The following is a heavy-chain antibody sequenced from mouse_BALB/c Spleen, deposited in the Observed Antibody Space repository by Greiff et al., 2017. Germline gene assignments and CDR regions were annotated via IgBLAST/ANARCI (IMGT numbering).Heavy chain of an antibody. D-gene: IGHD2-3*01. V-gene: IGHV2-2*02. J-gene: IGHJ3*01. CDR2: IWSGGST. CDR3: ANYDGYPLAY. CDR1: GFSLTSYG. Sequence: QVQLQQSGPGLVQPSQSLSITCTVSGFSLTSYGVHWVRQSPGKGLEWLGVIWSGGSTDYNAAFISRLSISKDNSKSQVFFKMNSLQANDTAIYYCANYDGYPLAYWGQGTLVTVSA.